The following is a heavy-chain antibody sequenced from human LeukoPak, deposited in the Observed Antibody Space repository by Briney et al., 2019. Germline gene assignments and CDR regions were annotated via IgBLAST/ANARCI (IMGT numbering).Heavy chain of an antibody. D-gene: IGHD6-19*01. CDR1: GGTFSSYA. J-gene: IGHJ4*02. CDR3: ARGGTSGWYGTLGY. V-gene: IGHV1-69*04. CDR2: MIPVLDIA. Sequence: SVKVSCKASGGTFSSYAISWVRQAPGQGLEWMGRMIPVLDIANYAQKFQGRVTITADKSTSTAYMELSSLRSDDTAVYYCARGGTSGWYGTLGYWGQGTLVTVSS.